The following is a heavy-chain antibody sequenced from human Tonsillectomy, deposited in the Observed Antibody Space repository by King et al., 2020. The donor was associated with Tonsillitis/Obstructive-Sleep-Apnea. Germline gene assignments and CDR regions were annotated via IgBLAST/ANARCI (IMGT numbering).Heavy chain of an antibody. D-gene: IGHD3-22*01. V-gene: IGHV4-34*01. Sequence: VQLQQWGAGLLKPSETLSLTCAVYGGSFSGYYWSWIRQPPGKGLEWIGEINHSGGTNYNPSLKSRVTISVDTSKNQFSLKLSSVTAADTAVYYCAGEVVITTGEYFQHWGQGTLVTVSS. CDR2: INHSGGT. CDR1: GGSFSGYY. CDR3: AGEVVITTGEYFQH. J-gene: IGHJ1*01.